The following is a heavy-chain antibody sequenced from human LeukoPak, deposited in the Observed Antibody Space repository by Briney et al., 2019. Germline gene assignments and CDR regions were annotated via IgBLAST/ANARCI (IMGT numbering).Heavy chain of an antibody. CDR2: IRYDGSKT. J-gene: IGHJ4*02. D-gene: IGHD4-17*01. CDR3: AKHRTGGTYGDYGFDY. Sequence: GGSLRLSCAASGFTFSTYGMNWVRQAPGKGLEWAASIRYDGSKTYYADSVKGRFTISRDNSKNTLYLQMNSLRAEDTAVYYCAKHRTGGTYGDYGFDYWGQGTLVPVSS. V-gene: IGHV3-30*02. CDR1: GFTFSTYG.